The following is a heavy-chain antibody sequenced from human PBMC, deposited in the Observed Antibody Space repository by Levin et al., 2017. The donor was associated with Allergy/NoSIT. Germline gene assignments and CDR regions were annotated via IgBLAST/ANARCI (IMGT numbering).Heavy chain of an antibody. J-gene: IGHJ4*02. D-gene: IGHD3-16*01. CDR2: ISSDGSSA. Sequence: SCTASGFTLNTYRMHWVRQAPGKGLVWVSRISSDGSSADYADSVKGRFTISRDNSKNTLYLQMDSLRVEDTAVYYCTRDYLGLGVWGQGTLVTVSS. V-gene: IGHV3-74*01. CDR3: TRDYLGLGV. CDR1: GFTLNTYR.